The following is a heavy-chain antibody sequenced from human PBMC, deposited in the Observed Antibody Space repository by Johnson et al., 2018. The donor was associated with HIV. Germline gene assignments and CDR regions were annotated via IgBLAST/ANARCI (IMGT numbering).Heavy chain of an antibody. CDR1: GFTFSSYG. V-gene: IGHV3-30*02. CDR2: IWYDDSNE. D-gene: IGHD1-26*01. CDR3: ATSGSHFAFDS. J-gene: IGHJ3*02. Sequence: QVQLVESGGGVVQPGGSLRLSCAASGFTFSSYGMHWVRQAPGKGLEWVAFIWYDDSNEYYGESVKGRFTISRDNSKNTLYLQMSSLRAEDTAVYYCATSGSHFAFDSWGQGTMVTVSS.